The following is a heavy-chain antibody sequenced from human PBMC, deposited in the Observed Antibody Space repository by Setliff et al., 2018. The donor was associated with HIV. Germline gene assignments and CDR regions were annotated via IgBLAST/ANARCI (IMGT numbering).Heavy chain of an antibody. V-gene: IGHV1-3*01. CDR2: INAGNDST. J-gene: IGHJ6*03. CDR1: GYSFTKYV. Sequence: ASVKVSCKASGYSFTKYVMHWVRQAPGQRLEWMGWINAGNDSTKYSQKFQGRVTITRDTSANTAYMELSSLRSEDTAVYYCAREVWEWLSFDYWGQGTLVTVSSGKCHYYYYYMDVWGKGTTVTVSS. D-gene: IGHD3-3*01. CDR3: AREVWEWLSFDYWGQGTLVTVSSGKCHYYYYYMDV.